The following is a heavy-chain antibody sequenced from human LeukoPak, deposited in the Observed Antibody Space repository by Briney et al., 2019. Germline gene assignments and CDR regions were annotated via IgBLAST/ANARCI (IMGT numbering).Heavy chain of an antibody. CDR3: ARDGPVAAAQRGQHVGAPDI. Sequence: GASVKVSCKASGYTFTNYYMYWVRQAPAQGLEWMGIINPSGGSTTYAQKFQGRVTMTRDTSTSTVYMELSSLTSEDTAVYYCARDGPVAAAQRGQHVGAPDIWGQGTMVTVSS. V-gene: IGHV1-46*01. CDR2: INPSGGST. CDR1: GYTFTNYY. D-gene: IGHD6-13*01. J-gene: IGHJ3*02.